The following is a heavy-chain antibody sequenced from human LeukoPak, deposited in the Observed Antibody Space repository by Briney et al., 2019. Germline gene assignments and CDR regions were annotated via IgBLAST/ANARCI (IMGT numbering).Heavy chain of an antibody. CDR2: ISSSSSYI. D-gene: IGHD3-22*01. CDR1: GFTFSSYS. V-gene: IGHV3-21*01. CDR3: ARDPSVVWDDSSGYLPD. J-gene: IGHJ4*02. Sequence: GGSLRLSCAASGFTFSSYSMNWVRQAPGKGLEWVSSISSSSSYIYYADSVKGRFTISRDNAKNSLYLQMNSLRAEDTAVYYCARDPSVVWDDSSGYLPDWGQGTLVTVSS.